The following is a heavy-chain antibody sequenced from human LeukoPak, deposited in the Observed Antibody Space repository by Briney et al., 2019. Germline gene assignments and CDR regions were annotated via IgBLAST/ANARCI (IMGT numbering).Heavy chain of an antibody. V-gene: IGHV3-21*01. J-gene: IGHJ4*02. D-gene: IGHD3-10*01. Sequence: PGGSLRLSCAASGFTFSSYSMNWVRQAPGKGLEWVSSISSSSSYIYYADSVKGRFTISRDNAKNSLYLQMNSLRAEDTAVYYCARDGYYGSGRHQFPLDYWGQGTLVTVSS. CDR1: GFTFSSYS. CDR3: ARDGYYGSGRHQFPLDY. CDR2: ISSSSSYI.